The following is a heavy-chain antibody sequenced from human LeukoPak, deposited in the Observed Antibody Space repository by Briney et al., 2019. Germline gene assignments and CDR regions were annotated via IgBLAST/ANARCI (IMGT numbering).Heavy chain of an antibody. V-gene: IGHV4-59*01. CDR1: GGSTSSYF. CDR2: IYYRVST. CDR3: ARGYSTGSKRFSLYYFMDV. D-gene: IGHD6-19*01. J-gene: IGHJ6*03. Sequence: SETLSPTCTLPGGSTSSYFWSWIRHPPGKGREWIGYIYYRVSTNKNPSLKSRVTRSVESTNNQFSLKLNSVTATDTAVYYCARGYSTGSKRFSLYYFMDVWGKGTTVSVSS.